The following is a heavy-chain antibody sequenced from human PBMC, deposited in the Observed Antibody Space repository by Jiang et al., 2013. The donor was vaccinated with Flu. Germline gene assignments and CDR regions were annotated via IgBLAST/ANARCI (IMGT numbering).Heavy chain of an antibody. V-gene: IGHV4-39*01. CDR3: ARGFKKDIVVVPAPPGSDAFDI. CDR1: GGSISSSSYY. CDR2: IYYSGST. D-gene: IGHD2-2*01. J-gene: IGHJ3*02. Sequence: GSGLVKPSETLSLTCTVSGGSISSSSYYWGWIRQPPGKGLEWIGSIYYSGSTYYNPSLKSRVTISVDTSKNQFSLKLSSVTATDTAVYYCARGFKKDIVVVPAPPGSDAFDIWGQG.